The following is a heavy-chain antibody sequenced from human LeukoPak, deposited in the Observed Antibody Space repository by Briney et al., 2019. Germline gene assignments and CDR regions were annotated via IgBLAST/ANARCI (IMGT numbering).Heavy chain of an antibody. CDR3: ARGGIAVAGFWWFDP. D-gene: IGHD6-19*01. V-gene: IGHV4-39*01. CDR2: IHHGGST. Sequence: SETLSLTCSVSGGSLSSGSYFWVWIRQPPGKGLEWIGSIHHGGSTYYNPSLKSRVTISVDTSKNQFSLKLSSVTAADTAVYYCARGGIAVAGFWWFDPWGQGTLVTVSS. CDR1: GGSLSSGSYF. J-gene: IGHJ5*02.